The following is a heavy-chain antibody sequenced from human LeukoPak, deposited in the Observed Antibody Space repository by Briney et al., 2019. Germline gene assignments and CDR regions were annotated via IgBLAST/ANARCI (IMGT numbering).Heavy chain of an antibody. CDR1: GFIVSGDY. J-gene: IGHJ4*02. D-gene: IGHD1-1*01. CDR3: ARARYNWKGPYYFDS. V-gene: IGHV3-53*01. Sequence: GGSLRLSCAASGFIVSGDYMNWVRQAPGKGLEWVSAIYSGGATYYADSVKGRFSISRDNSRNPVHLQMNSLRAEDTAVYYCARARYNWKGPYYFDSWGQGTLVTVSP. CDR2: IYSGGAT.